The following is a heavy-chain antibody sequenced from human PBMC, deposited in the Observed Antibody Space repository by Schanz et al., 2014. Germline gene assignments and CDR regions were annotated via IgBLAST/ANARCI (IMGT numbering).Heavy chain of an antibody. CDR3: AKDMHKDYGGKPQAFDI. J-gene: IGHJ3*02. V-gene: IGHV3-53*01. CDR1: GFSVSNTY. D-gene: IGHD4-17*01. Sequence: VQLVESGGGLIQPGGSLRLSCVVSGFSVSNTYMHWVRQPPGKGLEWVSVIYSGDNTYYADSVRGRFTISRDKSTNTLYLQMKSLRDEDTALYYCAKDMHKDYGGKPQAFDIWGQGTMVTVSS. CDR2: IYSGDNT.